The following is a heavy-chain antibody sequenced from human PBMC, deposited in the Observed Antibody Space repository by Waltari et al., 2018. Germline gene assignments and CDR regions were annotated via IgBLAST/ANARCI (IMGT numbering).Heavy chain of an antibody. V-gene: IGHV1-18*04. D-gene: IGHD1-26*01. J-gene: IGHJ4*02. Sequence: QVQLVQSGSEVKKPAASVKVSCMTSGYSFVTYSISWVRQARGQGLEWMGWISGDNKNRKNSQKFQDRVIMTTDTSTNTAYFEVTDLRPDDTAVYYCVRDGSGASFTFNYWGQGTLVTVSS. CDR3: VRDGSGASFTFNY. CDR2: ISGDNKNR. CDR1: GYSFVTYS.